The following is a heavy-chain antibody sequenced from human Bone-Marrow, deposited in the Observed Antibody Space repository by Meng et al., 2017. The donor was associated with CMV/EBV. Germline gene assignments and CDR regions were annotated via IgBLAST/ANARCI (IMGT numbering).Heavy chain of an antibody. J-gene: IGHJ4*02. CDR1: GGSVSSGSYY. CDR3: ARAPYYYDSSGYPDY. Sequence: ETLSLTCTVSGGSVSSGSYYWSWIRQPPGKGLEWIGYIYYSGSTNYNPSLKSRVTISVDKSKNQFSLKLSSVTAADTAVYYCARAPYYYDSSGYPDYWGQGTLVTVSS. D-gene: IGHD3-22*01. CDR2: IYYSGST. V-gene: IGHV4-61*01.